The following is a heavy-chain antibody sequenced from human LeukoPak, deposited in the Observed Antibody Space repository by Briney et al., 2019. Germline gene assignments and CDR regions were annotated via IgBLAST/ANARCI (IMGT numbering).Heavy chain of an antibody. J-gene: IGHJ4*02. Sequence: ASAKVSCKASGYTFTSYGISWVRQAPGQGLEWMGWISAYNGNTNYAQKLQGRVTMTTDTSTSTAYMELRSLRSDDTAVYYCARDGYYDSSGYSPHWGQGTLVTVSS. V-gene: IGHV1-18*01. CDR3: ARDGYYDSSGYSPH. CDR1: GYTFTSYG. CDR2: ISAYNGNT. D-gene: IGHD3-22*01.